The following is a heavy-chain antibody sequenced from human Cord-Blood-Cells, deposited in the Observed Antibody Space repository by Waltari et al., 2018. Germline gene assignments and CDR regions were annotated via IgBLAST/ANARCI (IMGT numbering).Heavy chain of an antibody. J-gene: IGHJ4*02. CDR2: IYHSGST. CDR3: ARATLEAYPTYYFDY. Sequence: QVQLQESGPGLVKPSGTLSLTCAVSGGSISSSNWWSWVRQPPGKGLEWIGEIYHSGSTNCNPSLKSRVTISVDKSKNQFSLKLSSVTAADTAVYYCARATLEAYPTYYFDYWGQGTLVTVSS. V-gene: IGHV4-4*02. CDR1: GGSISSSNW.